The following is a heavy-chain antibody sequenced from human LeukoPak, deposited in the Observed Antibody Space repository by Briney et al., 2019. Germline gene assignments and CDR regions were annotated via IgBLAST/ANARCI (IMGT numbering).Heavy chain of an antibody. Sequence: ASVKVSCKASGYMFTDYYMHWVRQAPGQGLEWMGWINPKSGGTNYAQKFQGRVTMTRETSINTGYMDLSGLRSDDTAVYFCARDLGEIAMAGMFSTQSHFDRWGQGTLVTVSS. V-gene: IGHV1-2*02. CDR3: ARDLGEIAMAGMFSTQSHFDR. J-gene: IGHJ4*02. CDR2: INPKSGGT. D-gene: IGHD6-19*01. CDR1: GYMFTDYY.